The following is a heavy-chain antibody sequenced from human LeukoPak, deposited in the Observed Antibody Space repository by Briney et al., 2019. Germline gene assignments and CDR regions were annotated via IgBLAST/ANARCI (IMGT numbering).Heavy chain of an antibody. J-gene: IGHJ4*02. Sequence: PGGSLRLSCAASGFTFSDYYMSSSSSYTNYADSVKGRFTISRDYAKNSLYLQMNSLRAEDTAVYYCARLARRVYSDPTVSYFDYWGQGTLVTVSS. CDR1: GFTFSDYY. CDR2: SSSSYT. CDR3: ARLARRVYSDPTVSYFDY. V-gene: IGHV3-11*06. D-gene: IGHD4-17*01.